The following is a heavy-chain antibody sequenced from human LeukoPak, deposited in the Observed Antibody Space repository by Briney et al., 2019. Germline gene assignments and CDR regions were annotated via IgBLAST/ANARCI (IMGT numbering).Heavy chain of an antibody. V-gene: IGHV1-69*13. CDR1: GGTFSSYA. D-gene: IGHD4-17*01. Sequence: EASVKVSCKASGGTFSSYAISWVRQAPGQGLEWMGGIIPIFGTANYAQKFQGRVTITADESTSTAYMELSSLRSEDTAVYYCARPYGDLNRALDYWGQGTLVTVSS. CDR3: ARPYGDLNRALDY. J-gene: IGHJ4*02. CDR2: IIPIFGTA.